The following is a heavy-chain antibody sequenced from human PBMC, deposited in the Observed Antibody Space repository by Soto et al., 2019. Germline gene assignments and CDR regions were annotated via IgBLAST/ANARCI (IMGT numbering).Heavy chain of an antibody. CDR3: ARDRHNTAMGVYYFDY. V-gene: IGHV4-59*01. Sequence: SETLSLTCTVSGGSISSYYWSWIRQPPGKGLEWIGYIYYSGSTNYNPSLKSRVTISVDTSKNQFSLKLSSVTAADTAVYYCARDRHNTAMGVYYFDYWGQGTLVTVSS. J-gene: IGHJ4*02. D-gene: IGHD5-18*01. CDR1: GGSISSYY. CDR2: IYYSGST.